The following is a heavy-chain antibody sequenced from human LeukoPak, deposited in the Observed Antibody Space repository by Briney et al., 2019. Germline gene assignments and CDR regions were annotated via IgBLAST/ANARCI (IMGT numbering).Heavy chain of an antibody. CDR2: IKQDGSEK. CDR3: AKEAIAAAGSY. D-gene: IGHD6-13*01. CDR1: GFTFSSYW. Sequence: PGGSLRLSCAASGFTFSSYWMSWVRQAPGKGLEWVADIKQDGSEKYYVDSVKGRFTISRDNAKNSLYLQMNSLRAEDTAVYYCAKEAIAAAGSYWGQGTLVTVSS. J-gene: IGHJ4*02. V-gene: IGHV3-7*03.